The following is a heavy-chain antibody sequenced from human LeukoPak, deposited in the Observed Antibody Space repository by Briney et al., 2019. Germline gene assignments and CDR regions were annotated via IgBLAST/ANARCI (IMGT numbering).Heavy chain of an antibody. CDR1: GFSIRSYC. J-gene: IGHJ3*01. Sequence: SETLSLTCTVSGFSIRSYCWSWIRQPPGKGLEWIGCIYYSGSTNYDPSLKSRVTISVDKSKNQFSLKLSSVTAADTAVYYCAKIPRDAFDVWGQGTLVTVSS. CDR2: IYYSGST. CDR3: AKIPRDAFDV. V-gene: IGHV4-59*03.